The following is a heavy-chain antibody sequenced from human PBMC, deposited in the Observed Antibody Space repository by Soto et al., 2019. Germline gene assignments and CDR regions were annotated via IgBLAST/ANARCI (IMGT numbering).Heavy chain of an antibody. Sequence: LRLSCAASGFTFSSYSMNWVRQAPGNGLEWVSSISSSSSYIYYADSVKGRFTISRDNAKNSLYLQMNSLRAEDTAVYYCARDQDIVVVVAAPGHYGMDVWGQGTTVTVSS. CDR3: ARDQDIVVVVAAPGHYGMDV. CDR2: ISSSSSYI. CDR1: GFTFSSYS. D-gene: IGHD2-15*01. J-gene: IGHJ6*02. V-gene: IGHV3-21*01.